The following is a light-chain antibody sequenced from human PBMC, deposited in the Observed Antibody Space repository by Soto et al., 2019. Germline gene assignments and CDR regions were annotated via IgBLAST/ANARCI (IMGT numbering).Light chain of an antibody. CDR3: QQYHNWPPLT. CDR1: QSINFD. V-gene: IGKV3D-15*01. J-gene: IGKJ4*02. CDR2: GAS. Sequence: ETLMTQSPATLSASPGERVTLSCRASQSINFDLAWYQQKPGQAPRVLIYGASSRASGIPDRFSGSGSGTDFTLNISRLAHDDFAFYYCQQYHNWPPLTFGGGTRVEIK.